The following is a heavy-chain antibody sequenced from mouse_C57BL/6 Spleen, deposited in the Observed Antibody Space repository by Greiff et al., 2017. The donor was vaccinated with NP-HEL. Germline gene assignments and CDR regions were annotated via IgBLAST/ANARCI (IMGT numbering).Heavy chain of an antibody. CDR2: FYPGSGSI. CDR3: ARHERRNYYGSDWYFDV. V-gene: IGHV1-62-2*01. D-gene: IGHD1-1*01. J-gene: IGHJ1*03. Sequence: QVQLQESGAELVKPGASVKLSCKASGYTFTEYTIHWVKQRSGQGLEWIGWFYPGSGSIKYNEKFKDKATLTADKSSSTVYMELSRLTSEDSAVYFCARHERRNYYGSDWYFDVWGTGTTVTVSS. CDR1: GYTFTEYT.